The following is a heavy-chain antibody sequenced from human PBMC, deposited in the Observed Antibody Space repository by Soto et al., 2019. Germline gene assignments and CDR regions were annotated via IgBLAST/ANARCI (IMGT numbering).Heavy chain of an antibody. CDR3: ARDPLPSLWFGELFPNNWCDP. D-gene: IGHD3-10*01. V-gene: IGHV1-18*01. J-gene: IGHJ5*02. Sequence: ASVKVSCKASGYTFTSYGISWVRQAPGQGLEWMGWISAYNGNTNYAQKLQGRVTMTTDTSTSTAYMELRSLRSDDTAVYYCARDPLPSLWFGELFPNNWCDPWGQGTLVTVSS. CDR2: ISAYNGNT. CDR1: GYTFTSYG.